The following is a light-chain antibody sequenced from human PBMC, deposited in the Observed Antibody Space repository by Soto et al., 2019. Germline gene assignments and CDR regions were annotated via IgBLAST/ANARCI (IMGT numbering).Light chain of an antibody. J-gene: IGKJ1*01. CDR2: DAS. V-gene: IGKV1-5*01. CDR3: QQYNSYSPT. CDR1: QSISSW. Sequence: IQMTQSPSTLSASVGDRVTITCRASQSISSWLAWYQQKPGKAPKLLIYDASSLESGVPSRFSGSGSGTEFTLPISSLQPDDFATYYCQQYNSYSPTFGQGTKVEIK.